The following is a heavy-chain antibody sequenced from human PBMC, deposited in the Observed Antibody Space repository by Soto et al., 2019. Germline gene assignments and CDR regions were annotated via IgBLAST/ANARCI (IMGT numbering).Heavy chain of an antibody. CDR2: ISSSSSYI. CDR3: ARGPLRYDFWSGYPGPYYFDY. Sequence: YGLPFRDYSISWLRQAQGKGLEWVSSISSSSSYIYYADSVKGRFTISRDNAKNSLYLQMNSLRAEDTAVYYCARGPLRYDFWSGYPGPYYFDYWGQGTLVTVSS. J-gene: IGHJ4*02. V-gene: IGHV3-21*01. D-gene: IGHD3-3*01. CDR1: GLPFRDYS.